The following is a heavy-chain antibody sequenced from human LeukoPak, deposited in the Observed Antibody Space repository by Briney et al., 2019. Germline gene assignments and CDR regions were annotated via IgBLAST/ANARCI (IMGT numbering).Heavy chain of an antibody. CDR3: ARVLLTGDHPFDP. D-gene: IGHD7-27*01. CDR1: GYTFTSYY. CDR2: INPSGGST. V-gene: IGHV1-46*01. J-gene: IGHJ5*02. Sequence: ASVKVSCKASGYTFTSYYMHWVRRAPGQGLEWMGTINPSGGSTSYAQKFQGRVTMTRDTSTSTVYMELSSLRSEDTAVYYCARVLLTGDHPFDPWGQGTLVTVSS.